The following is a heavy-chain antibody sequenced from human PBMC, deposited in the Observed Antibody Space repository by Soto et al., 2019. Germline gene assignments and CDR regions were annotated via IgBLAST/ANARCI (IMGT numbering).Heavy chain of an antibody. J-gene: IGHJ3*02. D-gene: IGHD1-1*01. CDR1: GGSVSSGSYY. CDR3: ARVERGTATTVVDAFDI. CDR2: MSHSGGS. Sequence: PSETLSLTCAVYGGSVSSGSYYWSWIRQPPGKGLEWIGEMSHSGGSHFNPSLKSRVTISVDTSKNQFSLKMSSVTAADTALYYCARVERGTATTVVDAFDIWGPRTMVTVSS. V-gene: IGHV4-61*01.